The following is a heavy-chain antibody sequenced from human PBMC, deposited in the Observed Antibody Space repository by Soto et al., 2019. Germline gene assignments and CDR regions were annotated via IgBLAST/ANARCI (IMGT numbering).Heavy chain of an antibody. CDR2: ISFDGNYK. Sequence: QVQLVESGGGVVQPGRSLRLSCVASGFTFSSYAMHWVRQAPGKGLEWVAVISFDGNYKYHADSVKGRFTISRDNSKNTRFMDMSSMCPEATALYFCVKDHVHSGGYDNWCFDLWGRGDLFTLSS. CDR1: GFTFSSYA. CDR3: VKDHVHSGGYDNWCFDL. D-gene: IGHD1-26*01. J-gene: IGHJ2*01. V-gene: IGHV3-30*04.